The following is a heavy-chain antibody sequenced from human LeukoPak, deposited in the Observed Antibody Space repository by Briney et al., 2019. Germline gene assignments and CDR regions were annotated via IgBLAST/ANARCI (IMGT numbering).Heavy chain of an antibody. CDR3: ATVRITMVRGDLYGMDV. J-gene: IGHJ6*02. CDR2: ISAYNGNT. Sequence: GASVKVSCKASGYTFTSYGISWVRQAPGQGLEWMGWISAYNGNTNYAQKLQGRVTMTEDTSTDTAYMELSSLRSEDTAVYYCATVRITMVRGDLYGMDVWGQGTTVTVSS. V-gene: IGHV1-18*01. D-gene: IGHD3-10*01. CDR1: GYTFTSYG.